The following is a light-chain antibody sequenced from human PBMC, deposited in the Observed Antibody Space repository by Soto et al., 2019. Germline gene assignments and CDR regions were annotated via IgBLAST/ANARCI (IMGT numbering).Light chain of an antibody. J-gene: IGLJ1*01. V-gene: IGLV2-18*02. CDR2: DVN. Sequence: QSALTQPPSVSGSPGQSVAISCTGTSSDVGSYNRVSWYQQPPSTAPKLMIYDVNNRPSGVPDRFSGSKSGNTASLTISGLQAEDEADYYCSSYTISSTYVFGTGTQLTVL. CDR1: SSDVGSYNR. CDR3: SSYTISSTYV.